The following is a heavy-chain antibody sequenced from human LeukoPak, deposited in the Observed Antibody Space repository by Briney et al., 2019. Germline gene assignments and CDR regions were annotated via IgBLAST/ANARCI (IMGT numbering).Heavy chain of an antibody. CDR1: GFTFSSYS. D-gene: IGHD3-22*01. CDR3: TKDLTIQIWLLGFDS. Sequence: GSLRLSCAASGFTFSSYSMNWVRQAPGKGLEWVSSISSSSSYIYYADSVKGRFTISRDNAKNSLYLQMNSLRAEDTAVYYCTKDLTIQIWLLGFDSWGQGTLVTVAS. V-gene: IGHV3-21*01. CDR2: ISSSSSYI. J-gene: IGHJ4*02.